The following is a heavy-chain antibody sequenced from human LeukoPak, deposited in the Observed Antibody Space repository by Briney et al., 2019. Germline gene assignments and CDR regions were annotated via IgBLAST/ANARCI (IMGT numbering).Heavy chain of an antibody. CDR2: IYYSGST. Sequence: PSETLSLTCTVSGGSISSGDYYWSWIRQPPGKGLEWIGYIYYSGSTYYNPSLKSRVTISVDTSKNQFSLKLNSVTAADTAVYYCARSIWFGELTGAFDIWGQGTMVTVSS. D-gene: IGHD3-10*01. V-gene: IGHV4-30-4*01. J-gene: IGHJ3*02. CDR3: ARSIWFGELTGAFDI. CDR1: GGSISSGDYY.